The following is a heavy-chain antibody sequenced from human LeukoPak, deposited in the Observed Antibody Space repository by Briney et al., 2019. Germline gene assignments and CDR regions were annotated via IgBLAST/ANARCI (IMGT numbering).Heavy chain of an antibody. CDR2: IWYGGSNK. J-gene: IGHJ6*03. Sequence: PGGSLRLSCAASGFTFSSYGMHWVRQAPGRGLEWVAIIWYGGSNKYYADSVKGRFTISRDNSKNTLSLQMNSLRAEDTAVYYCAKEAGTAPHYYYYMDVWGKGTTVTVSS. V-gene: IGHV3-30*02. CDR3: AKEAGTAPHYYYYMDV. CDR1: GFTFSSYG. D-gene: IGHD6-19*01.